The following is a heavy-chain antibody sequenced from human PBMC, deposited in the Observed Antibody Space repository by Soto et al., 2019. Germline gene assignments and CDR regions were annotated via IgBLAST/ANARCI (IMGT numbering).Heavy chain of an antibody. CDR2: ISDSGGTT. Sequence: EVQLLESGGNLVQPGGSLRLSCVASGFTFSNYVMSWVRQAPGKGLEWVSGISDSGGTTYSADFVKGRFTISRDNSKNTLHLQMNSLGAEDTAVYYCAKGWQVRGGQFDYWGQGTLVSVSS. CDR1: GFTFSNYV. J-gene: IGHJ4*02. V-gene: IGHV3-23*01. D-gene: IGHD6-19*01. CDR3: AKGWQVRGGQFDY.